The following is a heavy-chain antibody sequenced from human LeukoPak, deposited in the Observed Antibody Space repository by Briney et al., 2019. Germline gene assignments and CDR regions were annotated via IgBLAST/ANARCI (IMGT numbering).Heavy chain of an antibody. CDR2: IIPIFGTA. CDR3: ASRMYGGDILTGYYPDYYYYYMDV. Sequence: SVKVSCKASGGTFSSYAISWVRQAPGQGLEWMGGIIPIFGTANYAQKFQGRVTITTDESTCTAYMELSSLRSEDTAVYYCASRMYGGDILTGYYPDYYYYYMDVWGKGTTVTVSS. CDR1: GGTFSSYA. D-gene: IGHD3-9*01. V-gene: IGHV1-69*05. J-gene: IGHJ6*03.